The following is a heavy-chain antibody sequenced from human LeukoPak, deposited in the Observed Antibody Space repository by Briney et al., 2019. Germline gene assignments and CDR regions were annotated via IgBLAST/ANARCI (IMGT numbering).Heavy chain of an antibody. D-gene: IGHD3-22*01. Sequence: GGSLRLSCAASGFTFSSYWMSWARQAPGKGLEWVANIKEDGGQKYYVDSVQGRFTISRDNAKKSLYLQMDSLRADDTAVYYCASHYYDSSGYLHPFWAWGQGTLVTVSS. CDR2: IKEDGGQK. CDR3: ASHYYDSSGYLHPFWA. CDR1: GFTFSSYW. J-gene: IGHJ5*02. V-gene: IGHV3-7*01.